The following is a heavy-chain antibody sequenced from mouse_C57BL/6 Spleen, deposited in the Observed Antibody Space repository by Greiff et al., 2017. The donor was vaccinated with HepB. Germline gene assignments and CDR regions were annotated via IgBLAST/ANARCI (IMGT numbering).Heavy chain of an antibody. V-gene: IGHV1-64*01. D-gene: IGHD1-1*01. J-gene: IGHJ2*01. CDR3: ARFTTVVATGDY. Sequence: VQLQQSGAELVKPGASVKLSCKASGYTFTSYWMHWVKQRPGQGLEWIGMIHPNSGSTNYSEKFKSKATLPVDKSTSPAYMQLSSLTSEDSAVYYGARFTTVVATGDYWGQGTTLTVSS. CDR2: IHPNSGST. CDR1: GYTFTSYW.